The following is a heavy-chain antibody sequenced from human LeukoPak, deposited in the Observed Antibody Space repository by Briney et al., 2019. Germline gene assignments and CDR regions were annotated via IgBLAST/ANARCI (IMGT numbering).Heavy chain of an antibody. Sequence: SETLSLTCTVSGGSTSSYYWSWIRQPPGKGLEWIGYIYYSGSTNYNPSLKSRVTISVDTSKNQFSLKLSSVTAADTAVYYCARAGGRYCSSTSCYLDYWGQGTLVTVSS. CDR1: GGSTSSYY. J-gene: IGHJ4*02. D-gene: IGHD2-2*01. CDR2: IYYSGST. CDR3: ARAGGRYCSSTSCYLDY. V-gene: IGHV4-59*12.